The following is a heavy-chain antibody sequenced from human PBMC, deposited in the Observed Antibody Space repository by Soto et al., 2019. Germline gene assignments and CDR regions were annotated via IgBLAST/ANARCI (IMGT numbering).Heavy chain of an antibody. J-gene: IGHJ6*02. D-gene: IGHD3-3*01. CDR2: INNDGSST. Sequence: GGSLRLSCAASGFTFSSYWMHWVRQAPGKGLVWVSLINNDGSSTSYADSVKGRFTISRDHAKITLYLQMNSRRAEDTAVYYCARGDYDFWSGYYGSDYYYGMDVWGQGTPVTVSS. CDR3: ARGDYDFWSGYYGSDYYYGMDV. CDR1: GFTFSSYW. V-gene: IGHV3-74*01.